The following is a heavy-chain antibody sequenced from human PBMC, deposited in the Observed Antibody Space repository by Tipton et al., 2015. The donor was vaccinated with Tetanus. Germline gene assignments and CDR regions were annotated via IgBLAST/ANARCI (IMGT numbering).Heavy chain of an antibody. CDR1: GYTFTQYG. J-gene: IGHJ4*02. D-gene: IGHD2-8*01. CDR3: ARLVKQWLVPEDY. V-gene: IGHV1-18*01. Sequence: QLGQSGAEVKKPGASVKVSCKASGYTFTQYGINWGRQAPGQELERMGWDRGKSGSTNYAKKFQDRVTMTTDTSTNTAYMELRNLRSGDTGVYFCARLVKQWLVPEDYWGQGTLVTVSS. CDR2: DRGKSGST.